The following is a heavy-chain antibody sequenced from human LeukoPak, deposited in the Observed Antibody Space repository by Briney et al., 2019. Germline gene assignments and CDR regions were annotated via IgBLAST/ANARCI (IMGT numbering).Heavy chain of an antibody. CDR2: INQDGSEK. CDR3: AKDGVGRLIDY. D-gene: IGHD3-3*01. J-gene: IGHJ4*02. V-gene: IGHV3-7*03. Sequence: PGGSLRLSCAASGFTFSSYWMSWVRQAPGKGLEWVANINQDGSEKYYVDSVKGRFTISRDNSKNTLYLQMNSLRAEDTAVYYCAKDGVGRLIDYWGQGTLVTVSS. CDR1: GFTFSSYW.